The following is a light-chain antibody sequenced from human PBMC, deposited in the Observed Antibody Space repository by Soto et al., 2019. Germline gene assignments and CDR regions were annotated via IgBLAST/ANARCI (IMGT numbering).Light chain of an antibody. CDR3: SSYAGSRWV. J-gene: IGLJ3*02. CDR2: EVD. Sequence: QSALTQPASVSGSPGQSITISCSGTTSAVGIYNLVSWYQQHPGKAPKLVIYEVDKQPAGVANRFSGSRSGNTASLTISGLQSEDDADYYCSSYAGSRWVFGGGTKLTVL. CDR1: TSAVGIYNL. V-gene: IGLV2-23*02.